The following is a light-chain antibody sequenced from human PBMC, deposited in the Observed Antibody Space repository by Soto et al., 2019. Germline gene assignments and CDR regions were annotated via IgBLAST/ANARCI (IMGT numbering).Light chain of an antibody. J-gene: IGLJ3*02. V-gene: IGLV1-47*01. Sequence: QSVLTQPPSASGTPGQRVTISCSGSSSNIGDNYVYWYQQLTGTAPKLLIYRNYQRPSGVPDRFSGSKSGTSASLAISGLRSEYEADYYCASWDDSLSGWVFGGGTKLTVL. CDR2: RNY. CDR1: SSNIGDNY. CDR3: ASWDDSLSGWV.